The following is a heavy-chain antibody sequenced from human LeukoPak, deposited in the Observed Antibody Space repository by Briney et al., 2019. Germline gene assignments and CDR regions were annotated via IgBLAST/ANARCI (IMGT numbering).Heavy chain of an antibody. CDR2: IYYSGST. J-gene: IGHJ4*02. CDR3: GRAVAGYYFDY. CDR1: GGSISSYY. Sequence: SETLSLTCTVSGGSISSYYWSWIRQPPWKGLEWIGYIYYSGSTNYNPSLKSRVTISVDTSKNQFSLKLSSVTAADTAVYYCGRAVAGYYFDYWGQGTLVTVSS. D-gene: IGHD6-19*01. V-gene: IGHV4-59*01.